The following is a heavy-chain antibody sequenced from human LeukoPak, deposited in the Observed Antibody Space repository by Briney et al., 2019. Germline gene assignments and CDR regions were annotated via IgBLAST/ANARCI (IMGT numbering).Heavy chain of an antibody. V-gene: IGHV4-38-2*02. D-gene: IGHD3-16*01. J-gene: IGHJ4*02. Sequence: SETLSLTCTVSGYSISSGYYWGWIRPPPGKGLECIGTIYHSGSTYYNPSLKSRVTISVDTSKNQFSLKLTSVTAADTAVYYCAREPYMGGGYYFDYWGQGTLVTVSS. CDR3: AREPYMGGGYYFDY. CDR1: GYSISSGYY. CDR2: IYHSGST.